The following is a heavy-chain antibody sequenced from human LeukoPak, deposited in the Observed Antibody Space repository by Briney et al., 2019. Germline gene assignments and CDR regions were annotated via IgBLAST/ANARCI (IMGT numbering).Heavy chain of an antibody. CDR1: GGTFSSYA. V-gene: IGHV1-69*05. D-gene: IGHD2-8*01. CDR2: IIPIFGTA. Sequence: ASVKVSCKASGGTFSSYAISWVRQAPGQGLEWMGGIIPIFGTANYAQKFQGRVTITTDESTSTAYMELSSLRSEDTAVYYCARTGVSPNYYYYYMDIWGKGTTVTVSS. CDR3: ARTGVSPNYYYYYMDI. J-gene: IGHJ6*03.